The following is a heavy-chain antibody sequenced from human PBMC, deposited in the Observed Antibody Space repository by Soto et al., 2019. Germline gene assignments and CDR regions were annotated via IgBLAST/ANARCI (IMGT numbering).Heavy chain of an antibody. D-gene: IGHD3-3*01. V-gene: IGHV3-53*01. Sequence: ASLTLAWPPSRVTVNSNYTGGVRPAQGKGREWVSVTSSGGSTYYAGSVKGRFTISRDNSKNTMYLQMNSLRAEDRAVYYCPRDLDFWSGYIGLNVWGQGTTVTLSS. CDR3: PRDLDFWSGYIGLNV. J-gene: IGHJ6*02. CDR2: TSSGGST. CDR1: RVTVNSNY.